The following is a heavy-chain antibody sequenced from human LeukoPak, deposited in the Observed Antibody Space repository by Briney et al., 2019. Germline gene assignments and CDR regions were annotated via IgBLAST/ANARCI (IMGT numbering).Heavy chain of an antibody. CDR3: ARVYSSGWYKVNDAFDI. V-gene: IGHV1-2*02. Sequence: GASVKVSYKASGYTFTGYYMHWVRQAHGQGLEWMGWINPNSGGTNYAQKFQGRVTMTRDTSISTAYMELSRLRSDDTAVYYCARVYSSGWYKVNDAFDIWGQGTMVTVSS. D-gene: IGHD6-19*01. CDR1: GYTFTGYY. J-gene: IGHJ3*02. CDR2: INPNSGGT.